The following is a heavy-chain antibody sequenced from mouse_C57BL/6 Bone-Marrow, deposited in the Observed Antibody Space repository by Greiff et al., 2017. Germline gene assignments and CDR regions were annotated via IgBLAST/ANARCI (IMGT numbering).Heavy chain of an antibody. V-gene: IGHV5-12*01. CDR2: ISNGGGST. J-gene: IGHJ4*01. CDR1: GFTFSDYY. D-gene: IGHD2-13*01. Sequence: EVQLVASGGGLVQPGGSLKLSCAASGFTFSDYYMYWVRQTPEKRLEWVAYISNGGGSTYYPDTVKGRFTISRDNAKNTLYLQIIRLKSEDTAMYYCARRPIYYGVAMDDWGQGTSVTVSS. CDR3: ARRPIYYGVAMDD.